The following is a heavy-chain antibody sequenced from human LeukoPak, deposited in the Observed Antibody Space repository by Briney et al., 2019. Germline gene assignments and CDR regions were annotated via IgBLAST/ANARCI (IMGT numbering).Heavy chain of an antibody. J-gene: IGHJ6*03. CDR1: GFTFSDYY. CDR3: ARDGHCSSTSCRPYYYYYMDV. V-gene: IGHV3-11*01. D-gene: IGHD2-2*01. Sequence: GGSLRLSCAASGFTFSDYYMSWIRQAPGKGLEWVSYISSSGSTIYYADSVKGRFTISRDNAKNSLYLQMNSLRAEDTAVYYCARDGHCSSTSCRPYYYYYMDVWGKGTTVTVSS. CDR2: ISSSGSTI.